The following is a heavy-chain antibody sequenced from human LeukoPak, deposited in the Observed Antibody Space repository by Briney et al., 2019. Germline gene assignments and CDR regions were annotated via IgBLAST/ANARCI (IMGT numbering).Heavy chain of an antibody. CDR2: ISSSSSTI. J-gene: IGHJ4*02. CDR3: ARDGLTYGGNSLDY. V-gene: IGHV3-48*01. CDR1: GFTFSSYS. Sequence: PGGSLRLSCAASGFTFSSYSMNWVRQAPGKGLEWVSYISSSSSTIYYADSVKGRFTISRDNAKNSLYLQMNSLRAEDTAVYYCARDGLTYGGNSLDYWGQGTLVTVSS. D-gene: IGHD4-23*01.